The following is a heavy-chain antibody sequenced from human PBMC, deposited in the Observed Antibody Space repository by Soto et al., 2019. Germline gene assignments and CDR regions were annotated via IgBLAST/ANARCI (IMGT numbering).Heavy chain of an antibody. CDR1: GFTFSSYW. CDR2: INSDGSST. Sequence: PGGSLRLSCAASGFTFSSYWMHWVRQAPGKGLVWVSRINSDGSSTSYADSVKGRITISRDNAKNTLYLQMNSLRAEDTAVYYCARARDKGPDIVVVPAAVENYYMDVWGKGTTVTVSS. CDR3: ARARDKGPDIVVVPAAVENYYMDV. V-gene: IGHV3-74*01. D-gene: IGHD2-2*01. J-gene: IGHJ6*03.